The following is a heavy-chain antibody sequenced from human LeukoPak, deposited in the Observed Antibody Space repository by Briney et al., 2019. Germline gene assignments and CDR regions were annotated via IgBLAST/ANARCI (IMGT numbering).Heavy chain of an antibody. CDR2: ISYDGSNK. J-gene: IGHJ4*02. CDR3: VRGNDYGGPHY. Sequence: GRSLRLSCAASGFTFSSYGMHWVRQAPGKGLEWVAVISYDGSNKYYADSVKGRFTISRDNGKNTLFLQMNSLRAEDAAVYYCVRGNDYGGPHYWGQGTLVTVSS. D-gene: IGHD4-23*01. V-gene: IGHV3-30*03. CDR1: GFTFSSYG.